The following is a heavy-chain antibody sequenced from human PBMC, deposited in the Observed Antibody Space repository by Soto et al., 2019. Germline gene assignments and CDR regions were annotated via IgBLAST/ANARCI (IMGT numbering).Heavy chain of an antibody. Sequence: GGSLRLSCAASGFTFSSYSMNWVRQAPGKGLEWVSSISSSSSYIYYADSVKGRFTISRDNAKNSLYLQMNSLRAEDTAVYYCARGRDYGGDRFDYWGQGTLVTVSS. V-gene: IGHV3-21*01. D-gene: IGHD4-17*01. CDR3: ARGRDYGGDRFDY. CDR2: ISSSSSYI. CDR1: GFTFSSYS. J-gene: IGHJ4*02.